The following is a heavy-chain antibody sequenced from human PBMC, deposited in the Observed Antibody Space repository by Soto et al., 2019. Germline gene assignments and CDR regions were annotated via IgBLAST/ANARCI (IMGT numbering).Heavy chain of an antibody. CDR2: ISAYSGDT. V-gene: IGHV1-18*04. Sequence: QIQLVQSGAEVKKPGASVKVSRKASGYNFIRYGFTWVRQAPGQGLEWMGWISAYSGDTNYAQKFQGRGTMTTDTSTSTVYMEVRSLRSDDTAVYYCASTPTDIVATNYYYYYALDVWGQGTTVTVSS. CDR3: ASTPTDIVATNYYYYYALDV. J-gene: IGHJ6*02. CDR1: GYNFIRYG. D-gene: IGHD5-12*01.